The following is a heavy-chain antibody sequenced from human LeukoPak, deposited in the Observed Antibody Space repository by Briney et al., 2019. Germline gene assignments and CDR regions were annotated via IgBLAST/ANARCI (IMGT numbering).Heavy chain of an antibody. CDR3: VRAFWSGYYYVFDY. Sequence: PSETLSLTCTVSGGSISSNYWSWIRQPPGKGLEWTGYIYSSGSTNYNPSLKSRVTMSVDTSKNQFSLKLTSVTAADTAVYYCVRAFWSGYYYVFDYWGQGTLVTVSS. J-gene: IGHJ4*02. D-gene: IGHD3-3*01. CDR2: IYSSGST. CDR1: GGSISSNY. V-gene: IGHV4-59*01.